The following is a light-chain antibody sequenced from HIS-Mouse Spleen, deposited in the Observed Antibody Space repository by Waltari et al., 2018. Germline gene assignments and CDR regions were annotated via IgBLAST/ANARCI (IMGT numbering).Light chain of an antibody. V-gene: IGLV3-1*01. CDR1: KLVGNY. J-gene: IGLJ1*01. CDR3: QAWDSSTAV. Sequence: SYELTQPPSVSVSPGQTASTTCSGDKLVGNYACWYQQKPGQSPVLVIYQDSKRPSGIPERFSGSNSGNTATLTISGTQAMDEADYYCQAWDSSTAVFGTGTKVTVL. CDR2: QDS.